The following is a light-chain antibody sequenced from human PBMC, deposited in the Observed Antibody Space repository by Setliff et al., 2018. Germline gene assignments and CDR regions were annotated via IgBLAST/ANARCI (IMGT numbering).Light chain of an antibody. CDR2: EDN. CDR3: QSYDSSSVV. Sequence: NFMLTQPHSVSESPGKTVTISCTRSSGSIASNYVQWYQQRPGSSPTTVIYEDNQRPSGVPDRFSGSIDSSSNSASLTISGLKTDDEADYYCQSYDSSSVVFGGGTKATVL. V-gene: IGLV6-57*01. J-gene: IGLJ2*01. CDR1: SGSIASNY.